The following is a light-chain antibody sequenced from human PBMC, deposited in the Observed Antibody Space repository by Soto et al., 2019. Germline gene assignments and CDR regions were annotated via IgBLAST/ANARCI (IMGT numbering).Light chain of an antibody. J-gene: IGLJ2*01. CDR2: EVS. CDR3: SQGV. CDR1: SSDVGGYNY. Sequence: QSVLTQPPSASGSPGQSVTISCTGTSSDVGGYNYVSWYQQHPGKAPKLMIYEVSKRPSGVPDRFSGSKSGNTASLTVSGLQAEDEADYYCSQGVFGGGTKLTVL. V-gene: IGLV2-8*01.